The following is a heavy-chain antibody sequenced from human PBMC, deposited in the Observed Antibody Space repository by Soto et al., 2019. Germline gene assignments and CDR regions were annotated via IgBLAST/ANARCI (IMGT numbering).Heavy chain of an antibody. CDR2: ISGSGGST. CDR3: ARDYDFWSGFDWPANWFDP. CDR1: GFTFSSYA. V-gene: IGHV3-23*01. D-gene: IGHD3-3*01. Sequence: PGGSLRLSCAASGFTFSSYAMSWVRQAPGKGLEWVSAISGSGGSTYYADSVKGRFTISRDNSKNTLYLQMNSLRAEDTAVYYCARDYDFWSGFDWPANWFDPWGQGTLVTVSS. J-gene: IGHJ5*01.